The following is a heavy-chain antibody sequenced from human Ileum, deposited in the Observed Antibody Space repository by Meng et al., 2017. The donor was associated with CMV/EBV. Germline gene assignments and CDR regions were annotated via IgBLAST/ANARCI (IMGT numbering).Heavy chain of an antibody. CDR1: GFTFTNAW. Sequence: GGSLRLSCIASGFTFTNAWMSWVRQAPGEGLEWIGRIKSKADGGTTDYAAPVKGTFTISRDDSKNTLYLQMNSLKTDDTAVYYCTARGGYSANDYWGQGTLVTVSS. CDR2: IKSKADGGTT. CDR3: TARGGYSANDY. J-gene: IGHJ4*02. V-gene: IGHV3-15*01. D-gene: IGHD5-12*01.